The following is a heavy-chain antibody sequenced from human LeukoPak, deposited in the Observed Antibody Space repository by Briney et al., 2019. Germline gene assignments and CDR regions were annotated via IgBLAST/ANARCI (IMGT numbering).Heavy chain of an antibody. V-gene: IGHV3-23*01. Sequence: GSLRLSCAASGFTFSNYGMSWVRQAPGKGLEWVSSISGSGDNTYYADSVKGRSAISRDNSKSTLYLQMDSLRVEDTAVYHCAKTNGYYDYWGRGTLVTVSS. CDR1: GFTFSNYG. CDR3: AKTNGYYDY. CDR2: ISGSGDNT. J-gene: IGHJ4*02. D-gene: IGHD3-22*01.